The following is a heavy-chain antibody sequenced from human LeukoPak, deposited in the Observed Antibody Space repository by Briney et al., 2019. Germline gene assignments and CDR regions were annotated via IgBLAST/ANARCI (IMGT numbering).Heavy chain of an antibody. V-gene: IGHV3-20*04. CDR2: ISWNGGST. CDR3: ARGGEGVTSFDY. J-gene: IGHJ4*02. D-gene: IGHD2-21*02. CDR1: GFTFDDYA. Sequence: GGSLRLSCAASGFTFDDYAMHWVRQAPGKGLEWVSLISWNGGSTGYADSVKGRFTISRDNAKNSLYLQMNSLRAEDTALYYCARGGEGVTSFDYWGQGTLVTVSS.